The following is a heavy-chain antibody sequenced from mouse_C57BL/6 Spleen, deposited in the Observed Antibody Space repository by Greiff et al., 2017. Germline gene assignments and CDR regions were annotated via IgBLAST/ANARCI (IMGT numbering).Heavy chain of an antibody. J-gene: IGHJ3*01. CDR3: ARPDYGSSYGAWFAY. D-gene: IGHD1-1*01. CDR2: IYPRDGST. CDR1: GYTFTSYD. Sequence: QVQLKQSGPELVKPGASVKLSCKASGYTFTSYDINWVKQRPGQGLEWIGWIYPRDGSTKYNEKFKGKATLTVDTSSSTAYMELHSLTSEDSAVYFCARPDYGSSYGAWFAYWGQGTLVTVSA. V-gene: IGHV1-85*01.